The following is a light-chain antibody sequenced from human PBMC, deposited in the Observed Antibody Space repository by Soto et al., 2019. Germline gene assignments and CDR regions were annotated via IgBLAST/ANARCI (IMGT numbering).Light chain of an antibody. V-gene: IGKV3-11*01. J-gene: IGKJ3*01. CDR1: QSISSY. Sequence: EIVLTQSPATLSLSPGERATLSCRASQSISSYLAWYQQKPGQAPRLLIYAASTRATGIPARFSGSGSGTDFALPISRLEPEDSAVYYCQQRSNWPLTSGPGTKVDIK. CDR3: QQRSNWPLT. CDR2: AAS.